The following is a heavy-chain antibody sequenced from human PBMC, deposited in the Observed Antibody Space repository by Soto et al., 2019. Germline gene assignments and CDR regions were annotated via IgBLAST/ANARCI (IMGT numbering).Heavy chain of an antibody. V-gene: IGHV4-59*01. D-gene: IGHD6-13*01. CDR1: GGSISSYY. J-gene: IGHJ4*02. CDR2: IYYSGST. CDR3: ARDRSIAAAVNYFDY. Sequence: LSLTCTVSGGSISSYYWSWIRQPPGKGLEWIGYIYYSGSTNYNPSLKSRVTISVDTSKNQFSLKLSSVTAADTAVYYCARDRSIAAAVNYFDYWGQGTLVTVSS.